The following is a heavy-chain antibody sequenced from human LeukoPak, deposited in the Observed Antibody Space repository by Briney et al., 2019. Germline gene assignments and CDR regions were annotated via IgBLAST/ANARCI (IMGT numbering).Heavy chain of an antibody. CDR1: GGSFSGYY. J-gene: IGHJ4*02. CDR2: INHSGST. Sequence: KTSETLSLTCAVYGGSFSGYYWSWIRQPPGKGLEWIGEINHSGSTYYNPSLKSRVTISVDTSKNQFSLKLSSVTAADTAVYYCARASGVFGVVPLGYWGQGTLVTVSS. D-gene: IGHD3-3*01. V-gene: IGHV4-34*01. CDR3: ARASGVFGVVPLGY.